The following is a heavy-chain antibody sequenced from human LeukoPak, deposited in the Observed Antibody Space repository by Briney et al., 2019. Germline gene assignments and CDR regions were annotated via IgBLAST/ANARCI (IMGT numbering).Heavy chain of an antibody. D-gene: IGHD3-10*01. CDR1: GYTFTSYA. J-gene: IGHJ4*02. CDR3: ARDGSGSYGYFDY. V-gene: IGHV1-3*01. Sequence: ASVNVSFTASGYTFTSYAMHWVRQARGQRGEGMGWINAGKGNTKYSQKFQGRVTITRDTSASTAYMELSSLRSEDTAVCYCARDGSGSYGYFDYWGQGTLVTVSS. CDR2: INAGKGNT.